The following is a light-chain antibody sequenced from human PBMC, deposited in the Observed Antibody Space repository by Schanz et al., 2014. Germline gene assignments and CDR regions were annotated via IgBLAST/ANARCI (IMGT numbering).Light chain of an antibody. CDR1: NSDVGGYNH. Sequence: QSALTQPPSASGSPGQSVTISCTGTNSDVGGYNHVSWYQQYPGKAPKLMIYDVNNRPSGVSNRFSGSKSGNTASLTISGLQAEDEADYYCSSYTSSSTPHVVFGGGTKLTVL. J-gene: IGLJ2*01. CDR3: SSYTSSSTPHVV. V-gene: IGLV2-14*01. CDR2: DVN.